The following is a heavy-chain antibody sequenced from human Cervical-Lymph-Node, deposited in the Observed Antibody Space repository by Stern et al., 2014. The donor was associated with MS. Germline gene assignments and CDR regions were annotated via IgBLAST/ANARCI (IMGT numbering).Heavy chain of an antibody. J-gene: IGHJ3*02. D-gene: IGHD3-22*01. CDR1: GFTFTSSA. CDR3: AAEPMYYSDSVGAFDI. V-gene: IGHV1-58*01. CDR2: IGGGSGKP. Sequence: VQLVESGPEVKKPGTSVKVSCKASGFTFTSSAVHWVRQARGQRLEWLGWIGGGSGKPHYAQKYQERVTITRDMSTSTAYMELSSLRSEDTAVYYCAAEPMYYSDSVGAFDIWGQGTMVTVSS.